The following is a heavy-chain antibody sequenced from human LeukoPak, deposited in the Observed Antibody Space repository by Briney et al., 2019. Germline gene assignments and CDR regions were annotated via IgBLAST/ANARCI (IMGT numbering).Heavy chain of an antibody. CDR3: ARGGLGTAMADAFDI. Sequence: GESLKISCKGSGYSFTSYWIGWVRQMPGKGLEWMGIIDSGDSETRYSPSFQSQVTIHIHKCISTAYLQWSSLTASHTAMYYCARGGLGTAMADAFDIWGRGTMVTVS. CDR2: IDSGDSET. CDR1: GYSFTSYW. J-gene: IGHJ3*02. V-gene: IGHV5-51*01. D-gene: IGHD5-18*01.